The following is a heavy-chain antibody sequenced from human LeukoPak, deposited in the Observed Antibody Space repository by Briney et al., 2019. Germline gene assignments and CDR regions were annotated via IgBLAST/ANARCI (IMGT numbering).Heavy chain of an antibody. CDR3: ARDLLYWYFDL. V-gene: IGHV4-61*02. Sequence: SQTLSLTCTVSGGSISSGTHYWSWIRQPAGKGLEWIGRFYTGGSTNYNPSLKSRVTISVDTSKNQFSLKLSSVTAADTAVYYCARDLLYWYFDLWGRGTLVTVSS. CDR2: FYTGGST. J-gene: IGHJ2*01. CDR1: GGSISSGTHY. D-gene: IGHD3-10*01.